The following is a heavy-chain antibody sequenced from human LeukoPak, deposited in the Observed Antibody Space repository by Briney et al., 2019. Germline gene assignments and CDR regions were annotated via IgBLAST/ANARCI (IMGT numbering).Heavy chain of an antibody. CDR1: GGSISSYY. CDR2: IYTSGST. J-gene: IGHJ5*02. CDR3: AREGDYEEWRDWFDP. V-gene: IGHV4-4*07. Sequence: SETLSLTCTVSGGSISSYYWSWLRQPAGKGLERIGRIYTSGSTNYNPSLKSRVTMSVDTSKNQFSLTLSSVPAAATAVYYCAREGDYEEWRDWFDPWGQGTLVTVSS. D-gene: IGHD4-17*01.